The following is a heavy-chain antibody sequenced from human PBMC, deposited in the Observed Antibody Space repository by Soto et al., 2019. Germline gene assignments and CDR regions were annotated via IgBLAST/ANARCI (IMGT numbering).Heavy chain of an antibody. CDR1: GGTFSSYA. J-gene: IGHJ5*01. D-gene: IGHD3-10*01. Sequence: QVPLVQSGAEVKKPGSSVTVSCKASGGTFSSYAIHWVRQAPGQGLEWMGGIIPMYGPAKFAQRFQGRVTITADESTTTVYMELTSVTSQDTAVYYCARVASMVRGVIDNWFDTGGHGTLVTVSS. CDR2: IIPMYGPA. CDR3: ARVASMVRGVIDNWFDT. V-gene: IGHV1-69*01.